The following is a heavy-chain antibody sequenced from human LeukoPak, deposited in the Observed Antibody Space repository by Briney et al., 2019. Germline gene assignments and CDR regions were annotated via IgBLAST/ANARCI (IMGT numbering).Heavy chain of an antibody. Sequence: PGGSLRLSCATSGFTFSSYAMGWIRQAPGKGLEWVSYISGGSSYTNYADSVKGRFTISRDNAKNSLYLQVNSLRAEDTAVYYCASRGDTSGYYYFDYWGQGTLVTVSS. V-gene: IGHV3-11*03. D-gene: IGHD3-22*01. CDR2: ISGGSSYT. CDR1: GFTFSSYA. CDR3: ASRGDTSGYYYFDY. J-gene: IGHJ4*02.